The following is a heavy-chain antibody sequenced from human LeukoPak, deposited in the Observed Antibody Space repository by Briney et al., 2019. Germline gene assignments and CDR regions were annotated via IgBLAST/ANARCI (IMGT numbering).Heavy chain of an antibody. V-gene: IGHV4-39*01. CDR2: IYYSGST. CDR3: ARMSSGYYYPCSY. Sequence: PSETLSLTCTVSGGSISSSSYYWGWIRQPPGKGLEWIVSIYYSGSTYYNPSLKSRVTISVDTSKNQFSLKLSSVTAADTAVYYCARMSSGYYYPCSYWGQGTLVTVSS. D-gene: IGHD3-22*01. CDR1: GGSISSSSYY. J-gene: IGHJ4*02.